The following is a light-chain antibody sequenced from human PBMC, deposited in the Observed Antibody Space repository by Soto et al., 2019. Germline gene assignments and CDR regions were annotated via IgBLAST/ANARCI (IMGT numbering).Light chain of an antibody. CDR2: EVS. J-gene: IGLJ2*01. CDR1: SSDVGGYNY. Sequence: QSALTQPPSASGSTGQSVTISCTGASSDVGGYNYVSWYQQHPGKAPKLMIYEVSKRPSGVPDRFSGSKSGNTASLTVSGLQAEDASDYYCSSYAGSNNVVFGGGTQLTV. V-gene: IGLV2-8*01. CDR3: SSYAGSNNVV.